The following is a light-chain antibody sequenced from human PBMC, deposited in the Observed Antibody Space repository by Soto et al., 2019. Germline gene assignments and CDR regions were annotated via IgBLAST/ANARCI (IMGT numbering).Light chain of an antibody. CDR2: DAS. CDR3: QQRSSWPLT. J-gene: IGKJ4*01. CDR1: QSVSSF. Sequence: EIVLTQSPATLALSPGERATLSCRASQSVSSFLAWYQQKPGQAPRLLIYDASKRATGISARFSGCGSGTDFTLTISSLEPEDFAVYYCQQRSSWPLTFGGGTKVEIK. V-gene: IGKV3-11*01.